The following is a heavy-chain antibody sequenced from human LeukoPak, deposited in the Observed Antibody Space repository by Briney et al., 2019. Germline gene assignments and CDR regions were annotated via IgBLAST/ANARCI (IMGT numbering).Heavy chain of an antibody. D-gene: IGHD3-10*01. CDR3: ARVGITMVRGVIMWANWFDP. CDR1: GFTFSIYW. V-gene: IGHV3-7*01. Sequence: GGSLRLSCAASGFTFSIYWMSWVRQAPGKGPEWVASIKQDGSEKYYVASVKGRFTISRDNAKNSLCLQMNSLRAEDTAVYYCARVGITMVRGVIMWANWFDPWGQGTLVTVSS. CDR2: IKQDGSEK. J-gene: IGHJ5*02.